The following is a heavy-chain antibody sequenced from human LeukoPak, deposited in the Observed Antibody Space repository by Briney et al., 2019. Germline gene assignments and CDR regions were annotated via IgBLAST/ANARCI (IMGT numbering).Heavy chain of an antibody. Sequence: QPGGSLRLSCAASGFTFSTYVMSWVRQAPEKGLEWVSVIYSGGSTHYADSVKGRFTISRDDSKNTVFLQMNSLRAEDTAVYYCAREGVIYPADAFDIWGQGTMVIVSS. CDR3: AREGVIYPADAFDI. V-gene: IGHV3-66*01. CDR1: GFTFSTYV. J-gene: IGHJ3*02. CDR2: IYSGGST. D-gene: IGHD2-2*02.